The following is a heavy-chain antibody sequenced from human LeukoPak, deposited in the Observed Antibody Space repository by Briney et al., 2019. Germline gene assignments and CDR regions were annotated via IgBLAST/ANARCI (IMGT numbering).Heavy chain of an antibody. D-gene: IGHD3-3*01. Sequence: SETLSLTCTVSGYSISSGYYWGWIRQPPGKGLEWIGSIYHSGSTYYNPSLKSRVTISVDTSKNQFSLKLSSVTAADTAVYYCARVAYDFWSGYAQYNWFDPWGQGTLVTVSS. CDR3: ARVAYDFWSGYAQYNWFDP. CDR1: GYSISSGYY. J-gene: IGHJ5*02. V-gene: IGHV4-38-2*02. CDR2: IYHSGST.